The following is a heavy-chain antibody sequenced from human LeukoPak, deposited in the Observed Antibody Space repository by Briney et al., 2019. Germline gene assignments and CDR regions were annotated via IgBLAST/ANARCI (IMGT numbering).Heavy chain of an antibody. CDR3: ARYRVITNDYFDS. D-gene: IGHD3-16*01. CDR2: IDVSVTTV. V-gene: IGHV3-11*01. J-gene: IGHJ4*02. CDR1: GFAFRDYC. Sequence: PGGSLRLSCATSGFAFRDYCMGWVRQAPGKGLEWVAYIDVSVTTVYYADSVKGRFTISRDNAQNSLFLQMKSLRAEDTAVYYCARYRVITNDYFDSWGQGTLVTVSS.